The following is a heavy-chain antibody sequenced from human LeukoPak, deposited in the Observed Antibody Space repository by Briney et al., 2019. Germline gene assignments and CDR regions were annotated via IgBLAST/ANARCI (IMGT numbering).Heavy chain of an antibody. CDR1: GGSISSSNYF. CDR3: ARQLYSSATV. Sequence: SETLSLTCTVSGGSISSSNYFWGWIRQPPGKGLEWIGNSYYSGSTYYNPSLKSRVTISVDTSKNQFSLQLSSVTVADTAVYYCARQLYSSATVWGQGTTVTVSS. V-gene: IGHV4-39*01. CDR2: SYYSGST. D-gene: IGHD6-25*01. J-gene: IGHJ6*02.